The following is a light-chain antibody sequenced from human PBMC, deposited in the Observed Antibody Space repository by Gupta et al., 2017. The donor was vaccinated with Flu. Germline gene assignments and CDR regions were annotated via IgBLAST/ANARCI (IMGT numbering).Light chain of an antibody. Sequence: VLTQSPDSLAVSPGERATINCKSSQSIVHNSNNKSYLAWYQHKPGQAPKLLIYWASTRESGVPDRFSGSGSGTDFTLTISSLQAEDVAVYYCQQYYTTPLTFGGGTKVEIK. CDR1: QSIVHNSNNKSY. V-gene: IGKV4-1*01. J-gene: IGKJ4*01. CDR2: WAS. CDR3: QQYYTTPLT.